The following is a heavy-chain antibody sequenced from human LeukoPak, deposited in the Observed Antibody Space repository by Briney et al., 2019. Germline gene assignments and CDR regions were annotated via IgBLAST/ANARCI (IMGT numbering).Heavy chain of an antibody. V-gene: IGHV3-23*01. CDR2: ISESGAIT. Sequence: GGSLRLSCAASGFTFSSYAMNWVRQAPGKGLKWVSGISESGAITHYADSVKGRFTISRDNSKNTVYLQMNSLRAEDTAVYFCARTAHTVAGFVYWGQGTLVTVSS. CDR1: GFTFSSYA. J-gene: IGHJ4*02. D-gene: IGHD6-19*01. CDR3: ARTAHTVAGFVY.